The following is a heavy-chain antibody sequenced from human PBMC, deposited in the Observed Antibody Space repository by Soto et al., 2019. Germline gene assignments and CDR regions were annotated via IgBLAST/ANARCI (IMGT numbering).Heavy chain of an antibody. CDR2: ISYDGSNK. CDR1: GFTFRTYT. CDR3: ARSIGAGSGSFQEVYYYYGLDV. J-gene: IGHJ6*02. Sequence: QVQLVESGGGVVQPGRSLRLSCAASGFTFRTYTMHWVRQAPGKGLEWVAVISYDGSNKYYADSVKGRFTSSRDNSNNTLYLQLNSLRAEDTAVYYCARSIGAGSGSFQEVYYYYGLDVWGQGTTVSVSS. V-gene: IGHV3-30-3*01. D-gene: IGHD3-10*01.